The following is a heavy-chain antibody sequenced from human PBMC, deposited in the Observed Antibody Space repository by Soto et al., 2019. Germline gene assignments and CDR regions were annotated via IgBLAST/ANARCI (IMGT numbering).Heavy chain of an antibody. V-gene: IGHV4-59*01. Sequence: SETLSLTCTVSGGSISSYYWSWIRQPPGKVLELIGYIYYSGSTNYNPSLKSRVTISVDTFKNQFSLKLSSVTAADTAVYYCARDSYCSGGSCYPLIWGQGTLVTVS. CDR1: GGSISSYY. CDR3: ARDSYCSGGSCYPLI. D-gene: IGHD2-15*01. J-gene: IGHJ4*02. CDR2: IYYSGST.